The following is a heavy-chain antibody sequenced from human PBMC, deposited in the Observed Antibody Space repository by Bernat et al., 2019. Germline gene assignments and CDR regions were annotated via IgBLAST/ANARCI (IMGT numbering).Heavy chain of an antibody. CDR2: ISSDGANK. Sequence: QVQLVESGGGVVQPGGSLRLSCAASGFTFTSYAMHWVRQAPGKGLEWVAFISSDGANKNNADSVKGRFTVSRDNSNNTLYLQMNSLRPEDTAVYYCVRDGAALYYYHGMDVWGRGTTVTVSS. D-gene: IGHD6-25*01. CDR1: GFTFTSYA. V-gene: IGHV3-30*02. J-gene: IGHJ6*02. CDR3: VRDGAALYYYHGMDV.